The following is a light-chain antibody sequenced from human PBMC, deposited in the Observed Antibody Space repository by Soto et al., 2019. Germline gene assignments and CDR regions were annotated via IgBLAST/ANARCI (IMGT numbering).Light chain of an antibody. CDR1: QGIGND. CDR2: SAS. J-gene: IGKJ1*01. CDR3: QQYNSYPRT. V-gene: IGKV1-6*01. Sequence: AIQVTQSPSSLSASVGDRVTITCRASQGIGNDLGWYQQKPGKAPKLLIYSASSLQSGVPPRFGASGSGTSFTLTISSLQPGDFATYYCQQYNSYPRTFGQGTKVDIK.